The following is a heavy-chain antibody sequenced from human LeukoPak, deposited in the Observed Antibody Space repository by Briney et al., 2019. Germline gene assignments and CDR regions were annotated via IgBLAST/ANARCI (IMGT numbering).Heavy chain of an antibody. CDR2: INQVGSA. CDR3: ARGRCELRFHP. D-gene: IGHD2-8*01. V-gene: IGHV4-34*01. J-gene: IGHJ5*02. Sequence: SETLSLTCAVYGGSFNGYYWSWIRQPPGKGLEWIGEINQVGSANYNPSLESRVTISVDTSKTHFSLTLQSVTSADTAVYYCARGRCELRFHPWGQGTLVTVSS. CDR1: GGSFNGYY.